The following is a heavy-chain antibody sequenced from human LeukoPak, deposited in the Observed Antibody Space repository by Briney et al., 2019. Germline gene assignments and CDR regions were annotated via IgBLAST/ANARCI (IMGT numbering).Heavy chain of an antibody. Sequence: GESLKISCKGSGCSFSTYWIGWVRQMPGKGLEWMGIIYPGDSDTRYSPSFQGQVTISADKSINTAYLQWSNLKASDTAIYFCARDAIVGATQGYFDLWGRGTLVTVSS. CDR1: GCSFSTYW. J-gene: IGHJ2*01. CDR3: ARDAIVGATQGYFDL. V-gene: IGHV5-51*01. CDR2: IYPGDSDT. D-gene: IGHD1-26*01.